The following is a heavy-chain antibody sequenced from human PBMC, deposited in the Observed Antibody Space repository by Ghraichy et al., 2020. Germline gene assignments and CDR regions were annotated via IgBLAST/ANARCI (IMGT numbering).Heavy chain of an antibody. CDR3: ARGLSIGAPRDY. CDR1: GFTFSSYS. Sequence: GGSLRLSCAASGFTFSSYSMNWVRQAPGKGLEWVSSISGSSSDIYYADSLEGRFTISRDNAKNSVYLQMNSLRAEDTAVYYCARGLSIGAPRDYWGQGTLVTVSS. CDR2: ISGSSSDI. D-gene: IGHD6-6*01. J-gene: IGHJ4*02. V-gene: IGHV3-21*01.